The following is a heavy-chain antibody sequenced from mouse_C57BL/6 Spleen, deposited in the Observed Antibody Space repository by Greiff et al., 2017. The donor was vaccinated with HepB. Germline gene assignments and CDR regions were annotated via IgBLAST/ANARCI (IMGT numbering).Heavy chain of an antibody. CDR1: GYTFTGYW. J-gene: IGHJ3*01. D-gene: IGHD3-2*02. V-gene: IGHV1-9*01. CDR3: ARARQLRLQAWFAY. CDR2: ILPGSGST. Sequence: VKLVESGAELMKPGASVKLSCKATGYTFTGYWIEWVKQRPGHGLEWIGEILPGSGSTNYNEKFKGKATFTADTYSNTAYMQLSSLTTEDSAIYYCARARQLRLQAWFAYWGQGTLVTVSA.